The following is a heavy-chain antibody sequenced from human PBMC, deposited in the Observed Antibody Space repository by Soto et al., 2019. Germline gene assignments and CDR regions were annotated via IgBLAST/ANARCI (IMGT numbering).Heavy chain of an antibody. J-gene: IGHJ4*02. CDR2: ISSSGSTI. D-gene: IGHD1-1*01. Sequence: PGGSLRLSCAASGFTFSDYYMSWIRQAPGKGLEWVSYISSSGSTIYYADSVKGRFTISRDNAKNSLYLQMNSLRVEDTALYYCARDRQPDGIWTFDYWGRGTLVTVSS. V-gene: IGHV3-11*01. CDR1: GFTFSDYY. CDR3: ARDRQPDGIWTFDY.